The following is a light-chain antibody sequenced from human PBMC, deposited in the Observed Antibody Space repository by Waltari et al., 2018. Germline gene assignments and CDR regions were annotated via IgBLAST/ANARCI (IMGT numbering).Light chain of an antibody. V-gene: IGLV2-14*01. CDR1: SSDVGGYNY. J-gene: IGLJ1*01. Sequence: QSALTQPASVSGSPGQSITISCTGTSSDVGGYNYVSWYQQHPGKAPKPMIYEVYNRPSGVSKRFCGSKSGNTASLTRSGLQAEDEADYYCSSRTGSSTLYVFGTGTKVTVL. CDR3: SSRTGSSTLYV. CDR2: EVY.